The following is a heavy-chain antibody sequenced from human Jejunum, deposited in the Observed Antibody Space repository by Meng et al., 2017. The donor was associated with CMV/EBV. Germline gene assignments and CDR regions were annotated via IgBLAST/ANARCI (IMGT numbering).Heavy chain of an antibody. CDR2: ISASGDST. CDR3: ATPRPHIDF. V-gene: IGHV3-23*01. CDR1: GFTFSKYA. Sequence: LSCVVAGFTFSKYAMNWVRQAPGKGLEWVSGISASGDSTYYADSLKGRFAISRDNSKNALYLQMNSLRAEDTAVYYCATPRPHIDFWGQGTLVTVSS. J-gene: IGHJ4*02.